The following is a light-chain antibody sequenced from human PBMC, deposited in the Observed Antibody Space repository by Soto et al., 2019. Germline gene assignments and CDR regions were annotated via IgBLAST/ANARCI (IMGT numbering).Light chain of an antibody. CDR3: AAWDDSLSGVV. CDR1: SSNIGGNF. V-gene: IGLV1-47*01. Sequence: QSVLTQPHSASGTPGLRVTLSCSGSSSNIGGNFVFWYQHLPGTAPKLLIYRNNQRPSGGPDRFSGSKSGTSASLAISGLRSEDEADYYCAAWDDSLSGVVFGGGTKVTVL. J-gene: IGLJ2*01. CDR2: RNN.